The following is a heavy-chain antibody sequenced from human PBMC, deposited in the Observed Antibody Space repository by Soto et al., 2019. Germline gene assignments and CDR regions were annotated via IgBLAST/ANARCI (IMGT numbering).Heavy chain of an antibody. J-gene: IGHJ4*02. V-gene: IGHV2-5*01. Sequence: QITLKESGPTLVKPTQTLTLTCTFSGFSLSTSGVGVGWIRQPPGEALEWLALIYWNDDKRYSPSLRSRLTITKDTSKHQVVLTMTNMDPVDTATYYCAHSEYNYGYRDYFDYWGQGTLVTVSS. CDR1: GFSLSTSGVG. CDR3: AHSEYNYGYRDYFDY. D-gene: IGHD5-18*01. CDR2: IYWNDDK.